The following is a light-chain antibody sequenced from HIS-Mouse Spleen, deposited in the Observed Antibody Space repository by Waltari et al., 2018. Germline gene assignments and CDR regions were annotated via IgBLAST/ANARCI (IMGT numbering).Light chain of an antibody. V-gene: IGLV3-19*01. CDR1: SLRSYY. CDR2: GKN. CDR3: NSRDSSGNHLV. J-gene: IGLJ3*02. Sequence: SSELTQDPAVSVALGQTVRITCQGDSLRSYYASWYQQKPGQAPVLVIYGKNNRTPGIPDRFSGSSSGNTASLTITGAQAEDEADYYCNSRDSSGNHLVFGGGTKLTVL.